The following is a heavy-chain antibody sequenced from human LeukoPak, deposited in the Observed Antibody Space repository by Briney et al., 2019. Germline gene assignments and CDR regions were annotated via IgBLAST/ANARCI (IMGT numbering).Heavy chain of an antibody. V-gene: IGHV4-39*01. J-gene: IGHJ4*02. CDR2: IYYSGST. CDR1: GGSTSSSSYY. Sequence: PSETLSLTCTVSGGSTSSSSYYWGWIRQPPGKGLEWIGSIYYSGSTYYNPSLKSRVTISVDTSKNQFSLKLSSVTAADTAVYYCARQDCSSTSCYGIDYWGQGTLVTVSS. D-gene: IGHD2-2*01. CDR3: ARQDCSSTSCYGIDY.